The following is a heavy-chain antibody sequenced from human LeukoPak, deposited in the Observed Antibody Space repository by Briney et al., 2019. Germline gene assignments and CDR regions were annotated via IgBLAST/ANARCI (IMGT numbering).Heavy chain of an antibody. CDR3: VRDLRDRRGYSNYYMDV. CDR2: IYSGGST. D-gene: IGHD3-10*01. V-gene: IGHV3-53*01. Sequence: GGSLRLSCEGPERMVRNSYMSWVRQSPGRGLEWVSVIYSGGSTDYADSVKGRFTTSRDTSKNTLYLQMNDVRAEDTGIFYCVRDLRDRRGYSNYYMDVWGKGTTVTVSS. CDR1: ERMVRNSY. J-gene: IGHJ6*03.